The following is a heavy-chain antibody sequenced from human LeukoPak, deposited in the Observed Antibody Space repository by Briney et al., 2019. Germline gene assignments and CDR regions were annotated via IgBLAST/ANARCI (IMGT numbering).Heavy chain of an antibody. CDR3: ARLSVQLAFTLDY. V-gene: IGHV4-4*02. CDR1: GFTFSSYG. D-gene: IGHD5-18*01. Sequence: PGRSLRLSCAASGFTFSSYGMHWVRQAPGKGLEWIGEIYHSGSTNYNPSLKSRVTISVDKSKNQFSLKLSSVTAADTAVYYCARLSVQLAFTLDYWGQGTLVTVSS. CDR2: IYHSGST. J-gene: IGHJ4*02.